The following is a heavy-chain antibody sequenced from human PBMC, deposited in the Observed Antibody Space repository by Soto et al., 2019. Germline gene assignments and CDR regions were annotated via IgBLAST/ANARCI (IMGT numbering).Heavy chain of an antibody. CDR1: GGTFSSYS. CDR2: FIPIFGTA. D-gene: IGHD1-26*01. V-gene: IGHV1-69*01. CDR3: ARDGGRHSGGIDY. J-gene: IGHJ4*02. Sequence: QVQLVQSGAEVKTPGSSVKVSCKASGGTFSSYSINWVRQAPGQGLAWMGEFIPIFGTANYARKFQGRVTITADESTSTAYMELSSLRSEDTAVYYCARDGGRHSGGIDYWGQGTLVTVSS.